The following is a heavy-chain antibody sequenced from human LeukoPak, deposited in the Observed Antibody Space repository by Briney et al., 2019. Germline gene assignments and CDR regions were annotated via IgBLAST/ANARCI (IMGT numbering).Heavy chain of an antibody. D-gene: IGHD4-11*01. V-gene: IGHV1-69*05. CDR1: GGTFSSYA. J-gene: IGHJ5*02. CDR3: AREFTVTTLNWFDP. Sequence: GPSVKVSCKASGGTFSSYAISWVEQAPNQGLEWWGGIIPIFGTANYAQKFQGRVTITTDESTSTAYMELSSLRSEDTAVYYCAREFTVTTLNWFDPWGQGTLVTVSS. CDR2: IIPIFGTA.